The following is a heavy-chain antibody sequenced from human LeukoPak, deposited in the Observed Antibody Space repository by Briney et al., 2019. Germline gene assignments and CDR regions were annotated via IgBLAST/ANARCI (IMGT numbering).Heavy chain of an antibody. D-gene: IGHD1-26*01. Sequence: SGPTLVNPTQTLTLTCSFSGFSLSTSGVGVGWIRQAPGKALEWLAFIYWDNDNRYNPSLKNRLTVIKGTSNNLVILTMTNMDPVDTATYYCAFRLGGHSWNSGWFDPWGQGLLVTVSS. V-gene: IGHV2-5*02. CDR3: AFRLGGHSWNSGWFDP. J-gene: IGHJ5*02. CDR2: IYWDNDN. CDR1: GFSLSTSGVG.